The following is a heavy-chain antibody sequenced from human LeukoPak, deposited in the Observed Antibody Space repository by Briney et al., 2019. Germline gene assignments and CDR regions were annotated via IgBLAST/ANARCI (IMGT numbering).Heavy chain of an antibody. CDR2: ISGSGGST. Sequence: GGSLTLSCASSGFTFSSYAMSWVGPPAGRGLEWVSAISGSGGSTYYAYAVKGRFTISRDNSKTTLYLQMNSLRAEDTAVYYCAKEPLQGIFDYWGQGTLVTVSS. CDR1: GFTFSSYA. V-gene: IGHV3-23*01. J-gene: IGHJ4*02. CDR3: AKEPLQGIFDY.